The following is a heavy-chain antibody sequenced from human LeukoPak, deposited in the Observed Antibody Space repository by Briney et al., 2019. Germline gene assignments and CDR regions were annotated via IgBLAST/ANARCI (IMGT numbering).Heavy chain of an antibody. J-gene: IGHJ3*02. D-gene: IGHD3-16*01. V-gene: IGHV3-53*01. CDR3: ARDRSPFGYALDI. CDR1: GFTVSSNY. CDR2: IYSGGST. Sequence: GGSLRLSCAASGFTVSSNYMSWVRQAPGKGLEWVSVIYSGGSTYYADSVKGRFTISRDNSKNTLYLQMNSLRAEDTAVYYCARDRSPFGYALDIWGQGTMVTVSS.